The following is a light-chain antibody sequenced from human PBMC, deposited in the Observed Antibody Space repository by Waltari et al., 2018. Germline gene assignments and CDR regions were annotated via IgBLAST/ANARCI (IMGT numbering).Light chain of an antibody. CDR3: ATWDDTLRGPV. CDR1: SSTVGNNF. J-gene: IGLJ2*01. Sequence: QSVLTQAPSASGTLGQRVTVSCSGSSSTVGNNFVSWYQRLPGTAPKLLIFKNKQRPSGVPDRFSGSRSGTSASLAISGLRSEDEAAYYCATWDDTLRGPVFGGGTKLTVL. CDR2: KNK. V-gene: IGLV1-47*01.